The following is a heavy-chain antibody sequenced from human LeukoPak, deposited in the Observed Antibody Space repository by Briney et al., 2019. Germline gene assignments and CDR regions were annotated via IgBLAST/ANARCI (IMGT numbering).Heavy chain of an antibody. D-gene: IGHD5-18*01. Sequence: GGSLRLSCAASGFTFSSYAMSWVRQAPGKGLEWVSAISGSGGSTYYADSVKGRFTISRDNSKNTLYLQMNSLRAEDTAVYCWSKAVDTGYFDYWGQGTLVTVSS. J-gene: IGHJ4*02. V-gene: IGHV3-23*01. CDR1: GFTFSSYA. CDR3: SKAVDTGYFDY. CDR2: ISGSGGST.